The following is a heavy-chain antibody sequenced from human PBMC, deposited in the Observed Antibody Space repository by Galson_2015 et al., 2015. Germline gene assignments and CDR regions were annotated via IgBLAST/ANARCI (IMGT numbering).Heavy chain of an antibody. D-gene: IGHD1-26*01. Sequence: TLSLTCTVSGGSISSGDYYWSWIRQPPGKGLEWIGYIYYSGSTYYNPSLKSRVTISVDTSKNQFSLKLSSVTAADTAVYYCARHSGSYYSRLGYWGQGTQVTVSS. CDR1: GGSISSGDYY. CDR3: ARHSGSYYSRLGY. V-gene: IGHV4-30-4*01. J-gene: IGHJ4*02. CDR2: IYYSGST.